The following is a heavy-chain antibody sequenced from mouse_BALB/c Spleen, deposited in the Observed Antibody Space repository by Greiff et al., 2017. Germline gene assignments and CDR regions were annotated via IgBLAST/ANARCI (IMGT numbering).Heavy chain of an antibody. CDR2: ISSGGGNT. J-gene: IGHJ3*01. Sequence: EVKLVESGGGLVKPGGSLKLSCAASGFTFSSYTMSWVRQTPEKRLEWVATISSGGGNTYYPDSVKGRFTISRDNAKNNLYLQMSSLRSEDTALYYCARSYYGSSSWFAYWGQGTLVTVSA. V-gene: IGHV5-9*03. CDR1: GFTFSSYT. CDR3: ARSYYGSSSWFAY. D-gene: IGHD1-1*01.